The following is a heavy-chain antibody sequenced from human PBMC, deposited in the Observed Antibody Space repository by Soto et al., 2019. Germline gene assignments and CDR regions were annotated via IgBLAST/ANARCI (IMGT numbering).Heavy chain of an antibody. D-gene: IGHD3-3*01. CDR3: ARGGQDFWSGPFDY. CDR1: GGSISNYY. CDR2: IDTSGST. Sequence: SETLSLTCTVSGGSISNYYCNWIRQPAGKGLEWIGRIDTSGSTNYNPSLKGRVTMSVDTSKQEFSLKLSSVTAADTALYYCARGGQDFWSGPFDYWGRGALVTVSS. J-gene: IGHJ4*02. V-gene: IGHV4-4*07.